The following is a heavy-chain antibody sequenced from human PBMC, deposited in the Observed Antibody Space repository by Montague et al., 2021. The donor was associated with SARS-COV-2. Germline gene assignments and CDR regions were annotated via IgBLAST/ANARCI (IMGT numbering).Heavy chain of an antibody. V-gene: IGHV4-34*01. CDR1: GGSFSGYY. J-gene: IGHJ3*02. D-gene: IGHD3-22*01. CDR3: ARVPDYYDSSGYYFDAFDI. Sequence: SETLSLTCAVYGGSFSGYYWCWIRQPPGKGLDLIGEINHSGSINYNQSLNRRVTISVYTSKTQFSLKLSSVTAADTAVYYCARVPDYYDSSGYYFDAFDIWGQGTMVTVSS. CDR2: INHSGSI.